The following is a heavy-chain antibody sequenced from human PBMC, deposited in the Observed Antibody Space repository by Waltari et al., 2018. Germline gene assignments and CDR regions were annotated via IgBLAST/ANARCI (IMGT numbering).Heavy chain of an antibody. Sequence: QVQLLESGGGVVQPGRSLRLSCPASGVNFTTHGLTSSRQAPGKGLEWVTLISYDGSKTYYADSVKGRFTIARDNSKDTVYLQMNSLRAEDTAVYYCAKGLWESPPYYYYAMDVWGQGTTVTVS. CDR2: ISYDGSKT. CDR1: GVNFTTHG. J-gene: IGHJ6*02. V-gene: IGHV3-30*18. D-gene: IGHD3-10*01. CDR3: AKGLWESPPYYYYAMDV.